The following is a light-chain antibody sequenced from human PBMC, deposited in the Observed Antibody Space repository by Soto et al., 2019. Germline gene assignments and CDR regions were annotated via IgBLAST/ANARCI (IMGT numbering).Light chain of an antibody. CDR2: AAF. V-gene: IGKV1-17*01. CDR3: LRHNSCPHT. J-gene: IGKJ4*01. Sequence: DIQMTKSQTTLSASVGDRFTITCLARQGIRNYLGWNQQKPGKAPKRLIYAAFSLQSEVPSRFSASGSGTEFTLTISGFQPEDFATYYCLRHNSCPHTFGGVIKV. CDR1: QGIRNY.